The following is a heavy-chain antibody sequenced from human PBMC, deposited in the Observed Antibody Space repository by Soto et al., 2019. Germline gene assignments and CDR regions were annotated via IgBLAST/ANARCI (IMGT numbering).Heavy chain of an antibody. CDR2: ISCSSSTI. Sequence: EVQLVESGGRVVQPGGSLRLSCAASGFTFSNYSMNWARQAPGKGLEWVSYISCSSSTIYYADSVKGRFTISRDNAKNPLDMEMNSVGDEDTAVYYCVRGGSFKIDYWGEGTLVTVSS. V-gene: IGHV3-48*02. D-gene: IGHD3-10*01. CDR3: VRGGSFKIDY. J-gene: IGHJ4*02. CDR1: GFTFSNYS.